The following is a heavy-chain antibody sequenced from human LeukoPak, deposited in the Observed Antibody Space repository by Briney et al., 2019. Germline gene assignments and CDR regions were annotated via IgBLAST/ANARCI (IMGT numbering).Heavy chain of an antibody. CDR1: GGSISSYY. CDR3: ARDLREIAY. CDR2: IYYSGST. D-gene: IGHD1-26*01. V-gene: IGHV4-59*01. J-gene: IGHJ4*02. Sequence: SETLSLTCTVSGGSISSYYWSWIRQPPGKGLEWIGYIYYSGSTNYNPSPKSRVTISVDTSKNQFSLKLSSVTAADTAVYYCARDLREIAYWGQGTLVTVSS.